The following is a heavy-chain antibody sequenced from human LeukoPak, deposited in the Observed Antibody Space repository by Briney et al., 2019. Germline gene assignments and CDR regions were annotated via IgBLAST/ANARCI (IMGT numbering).Heavy chain of an antibody. Sequence: SVNVSCKASGGTLSSYAISWVRQAAGQGLEWMGGIIPIFGTANYAQKFQGRVTITTDESTSTAYMGLSSLRAESTPVYYSARSIVVAPAAMGPSRWFDPWGQGTLVTVSS. CDR2: IIPIFGTA. D-gene: IGHD2-2*01. V-gene: IGHV1-69*05. CDR1: GGTLSSYA. J-gene: IGHJ5*02. CDR3: ARSIVVAPAAMGPSRWFDP.